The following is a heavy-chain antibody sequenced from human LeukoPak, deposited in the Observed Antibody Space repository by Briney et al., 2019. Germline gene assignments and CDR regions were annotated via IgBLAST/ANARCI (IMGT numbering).Heavy chain of an antibody. V-gene: IGHV3-64*01. Sequence: GGSLRLSCATSGFVFSNYAMNWLRQAPGKGLEYVSAMTGDGSTPYYANSVKGGFTISRDNSRNTLYLQMGSLRSEDMAVYYCARVGFSGYDSWGQGTLVTVSS. J-gene: IGHJ5*02. D-gene: IGHD5-12*01. CDR2: MTGDGSTP. CDR3: ARVGFSGYDS. CDR1: GFVFSNYA.